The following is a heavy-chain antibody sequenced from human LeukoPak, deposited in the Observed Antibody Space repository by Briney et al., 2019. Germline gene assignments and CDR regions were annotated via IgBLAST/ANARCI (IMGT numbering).Heavy chain of an antibody. D-gene: IGHD3-10*01. J-gene: IGHJ3*02. V-gene: IGHV4-30-4*08. Sequence: SQTLSLTCTVSGGSISSGDYYWSWIRQPPGKGLEWIGYIYYSGSTYYNPSLKSRVTISVDTSKNQFSLKLSSVTAADTAVYYCARDQGFPGIIGDDAFDIWGQGTMVTVSS. CDR1: GGSISSGDYY. CDR3: ARDQGFPGIIGDDAFDI. CDR2: IYYSGST.